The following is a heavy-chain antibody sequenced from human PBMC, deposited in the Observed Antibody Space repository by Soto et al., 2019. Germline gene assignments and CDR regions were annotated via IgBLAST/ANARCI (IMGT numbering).Heavy chain of an antibody. D-gene: IGHD6-13*01. V-gene: IGHV4-4*02. CDR1: GGSISSSNW. Sequence: QVQLQESGPGLVKPSGTLSLTCAVSGGSISSSNWWSWVRQPPGKGLEWIGEIYHSGSTNYNPSLKGRGTISVDKSRNQFALKLSSVTAADTAVYYCARAAMGGSSWPFDYWGQGTLVTVSS. J-gene: IGHJ4*02. CDR3: ARAAMGGSSWPFDY. CDR2: IYHSGST.